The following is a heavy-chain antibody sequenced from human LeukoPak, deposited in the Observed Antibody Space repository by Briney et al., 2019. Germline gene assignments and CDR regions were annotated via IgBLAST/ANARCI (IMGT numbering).Heavy chain of an antibody. Sequence: SETLSLTCAVYGGSFSGYYWSWIRQPPGKGLEWIGEINHSGSTNYNPSLKSRVTISVDTSKNQFSLKLSSVTAADTAVCYCARLNAEWEPRTYYFDYWGQGTLVTVSS. CDR1: GGSFSGYY. CDR2: INHSGST. J-gene: IGHJ4*02. CDR3: ARLNAEWEPRTYYFDY. D-gene: IGHD1-26*01. V-gene: IGHV4-34*01.